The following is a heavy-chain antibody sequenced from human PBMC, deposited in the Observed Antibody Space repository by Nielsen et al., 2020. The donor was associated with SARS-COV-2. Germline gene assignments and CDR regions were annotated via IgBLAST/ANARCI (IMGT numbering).Heavy chain of an antibody. CDR3: ATLSGSLHY. D-gene: IGHD1-26*01. CDR1: GFTFDDYA. V-gene: IGHV3-9*01. Sequence: SLKISCAASGFTFDDYAMHWVRQAPGKGLEWVSGISWSSGSIGYADSVKGRFTISRDNAKNSLYLQMNSLRAEDTALYYCATLSGSLHYWGQGTLVTVSS. J-gene: IGHJ4*02. CDR2: ISWSSGSI.